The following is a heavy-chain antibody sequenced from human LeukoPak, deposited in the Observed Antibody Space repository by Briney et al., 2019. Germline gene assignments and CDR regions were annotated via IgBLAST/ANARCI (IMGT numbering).Heavy chain of an antibody. CDR2: INPNSGGT. CDR1: GYTFTGYY. Sequence: ASVKVSCKASGYTFTGYYMHWVRQAPGQGLEWMGRINPNSGGTNYAQKFTGRATMTRDTSISKAYMELSRLRSDDTAVYYCARDFGVADHDAFDIWVQGTMVSVSS. J-gene: IGHJ3*02. V-gene: IGHV1-2*06. D-gene: IGHD3-3*01. CDR3: ARDFGVADHDAFDI.